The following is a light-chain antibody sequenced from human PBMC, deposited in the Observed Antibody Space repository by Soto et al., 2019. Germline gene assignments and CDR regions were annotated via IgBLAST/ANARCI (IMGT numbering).Light chain of an antibody. J-gene: IGLJ1*01. CDR1: SSNVGSNH. CDR2: SNN. V-gene: IGLV1-47*02. CDR3: AARDDSLNRHV. Sequence: QSALTQPPSASVTPGQRITISCSASSSNVGSNHFYWYPQDPGLAPRLLVYSNNQRPSGVPVRFSASKSGTSASLAISGLRSEDEAHYYCAARDDSLNRHVFGTGTKVTV.